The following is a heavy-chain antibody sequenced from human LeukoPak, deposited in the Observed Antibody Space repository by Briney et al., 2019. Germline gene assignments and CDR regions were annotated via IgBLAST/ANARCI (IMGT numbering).Heavy chain of an antibody. D-gene: IGHD6-6*01. CDR3: ARVSSSSSYYYYYMDV. V-gene: IGHV1-69*05. Sequence: GSSVKVSCKASGGTFSSYAISWVRQAPGQGLDWMGRIIPIFGTANYAQKFQGRVTITTDESTSTAYMELSSLRSEDTAVYYCARVSSSSSYYYYYMDVWGKGTTVTVSS. J-gene: IGHJ6*03. CDR1: GGTFSSYA. CDR2: IIPIFGTA.